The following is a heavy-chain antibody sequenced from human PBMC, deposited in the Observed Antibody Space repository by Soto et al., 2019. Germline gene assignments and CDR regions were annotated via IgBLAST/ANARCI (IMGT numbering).Heavy chain of an antibody. J-gene: IGHJ4*02. D-gene: IGHD3-22*01. CDR3: ARDRSYYDSSGSYSPPY. CDR2: ISGSAATT. Sequence: GGSLRLSCAASGFTFSSYAMNWARQAPGKGLEWVSAISGSAATTHFADSVKGRFTISRDNSKNTLYLQMNSLRAEDTAVYYWARDRSYYDSSGSYSPPYWGQGTLVTVSS. V-gene: IGHV3-23*01. CDR1: GFTFSSYA.